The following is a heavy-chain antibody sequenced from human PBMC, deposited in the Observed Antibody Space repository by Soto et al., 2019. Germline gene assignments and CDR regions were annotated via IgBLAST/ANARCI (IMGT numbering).Heavy chain of an antibody. J-gene: IGHJ6*02. CDR1: GFTFSNAW. CDR2: IKSKTDGGTT. V-gene: IGHV3-15*01. D-gene: IGHD4-4*01. Sequence: GGSLRLSCAASGFTFSNAWMSWVRQAPGKGLEWVGRIKSKTDGGTTDYAAPVKGRFTISRDDSKNTLYLQMNSLKTEDTAVYYCTTDQQGETTVTTSQGYGMDVWGQGTTVTVSS. CDR3: TTDQQGETTVTTSQGYGMDV.